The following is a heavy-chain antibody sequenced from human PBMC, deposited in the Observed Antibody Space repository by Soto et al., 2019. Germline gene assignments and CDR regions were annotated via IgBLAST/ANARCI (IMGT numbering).Heavy chain of an antibody. Sequence: EVQLLESGGGLVQPGGSLRLSCAASGVTFNNYDMSWVRQAPGKGLEWVSSISGSGGSKYYVDSVKGRFSISSDNSKNTRYLQMRRLRADYTAVYYCARAAVYCDCFDIWGQGTGVTVSS. J-gene: IGHJ3*02. D-gene: IGHD2-21*02. CDR2: ISGSGGSK. V-gene: IGHV3-23*01. CDR3: ARAAVYCDCFDI. CDR1: GVTFNNYD.